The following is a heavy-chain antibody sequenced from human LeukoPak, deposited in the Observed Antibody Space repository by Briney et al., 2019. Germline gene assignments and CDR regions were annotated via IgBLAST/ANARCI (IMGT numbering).Heavy chain of an antibody. Sequence: ASVKVSCKASGYTFTGYYMHWVRQAPGQGLEWMGWINPNSGGTNYAQKFQGRVTMTRDTSISTAYMELSRLRSDDTAVYYCARDGIAAAVPDYWGQRTLVTVSS. D-gene: IGHD6-13*01. CDR1: GYTFTGYY. J-gene: IGHJ4*02. CDR3: ARDGIAAAVPDY. CDR2: INPNSGGT. V-gene: IGHV1-2*02.